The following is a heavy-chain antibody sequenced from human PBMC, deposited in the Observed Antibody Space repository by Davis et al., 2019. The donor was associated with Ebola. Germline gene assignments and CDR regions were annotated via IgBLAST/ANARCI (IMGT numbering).Heavy chain of an antibody. D-gene: IGHD5-18*01. CDR2: ISSSSSTI. J-gene: IGHJ6*02. CDR1: GFTFSSYS. V-gene: IGHV3-48*02. Sequence: PGGSLRLSCAASGFTFSSYSMNWVRQAPGKGLEWVSYISSSSSTIYYADSVKGRFTISRDNAKNSLYPQMNSLRDEDTAVYYCARDYDSYGFGYYYYYGMDVWGQGTTVTVSS. CDR3: ARDYDSYGFGYYYYYGMDV.